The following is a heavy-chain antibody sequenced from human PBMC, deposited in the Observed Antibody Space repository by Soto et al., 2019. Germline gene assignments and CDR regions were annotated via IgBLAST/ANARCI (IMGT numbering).Heavy chain of an antibody. J-gene: IGHJ6*02. V-gene: IGHV3-30-3*01. CDR3: ARGGSSGWAYYYYYGMDV. CDR2: ISYDGSNK. CDR1: GFTFSRYA. Sequence: GGSLRLSCAASGFTFSRYAMHWVRQAPGKGLEWVAVISYDGSNKYYADSVKGRFTISRDNTKNTLYLQMNSLRAEDTAVYYCARGGSSGWAYYYYYGMDVWGQGATVTVSS. D-gene: IGHD6-19*01.